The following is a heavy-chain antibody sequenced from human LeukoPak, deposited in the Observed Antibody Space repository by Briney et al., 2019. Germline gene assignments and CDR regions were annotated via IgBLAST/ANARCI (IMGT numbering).Heavy chain of an antibody. CDR1: GGSFSGYY. J-gene: IGHJ5*02. CDR2: IYHSGST. Sequence: SETLSLTCAVYGGSFSGYYWGWIRQPPGKGLEWIGSIYHSGSTYYNPSLKSRVTISVDTSKNQFSLKLSSVTAADTAVYYCARVNYCSGGSCYSTDWFDPWGQGTLVTVSS. V-gene: IGHV4-38-2*01. D-gene: IGHD2-15*01. CDR3: ARVNYCSGGSCYSTDWFDP.